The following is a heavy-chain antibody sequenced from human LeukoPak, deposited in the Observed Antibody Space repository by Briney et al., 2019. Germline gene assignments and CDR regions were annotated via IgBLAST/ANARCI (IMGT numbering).Heavy chain of an antibody. V-gene: IGHV3-23*01. D-gene: IGHD6-13*01. Sequence: GGSLRLSCAASGFTFSSYAMSWVRQAPGKGLEWVSAISGSGGSTYYADSVKGRFTISRDNAKNSLYLQMNSLRAEDTALYYCAKGGIAAAGIASNWGQGTLVTVSS. CDR3: AKGGIAAAGIASN. CDR2: ISGSGGST. CDR1: GFTFSSYA. J-gene: IGHJ4*02.